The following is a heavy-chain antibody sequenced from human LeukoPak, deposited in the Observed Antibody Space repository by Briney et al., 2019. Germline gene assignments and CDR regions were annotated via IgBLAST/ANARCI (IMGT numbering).Heavy chain of an antibody. J-gene: IGHJ4*02. D-gene: IGHD6-13*01. Sequence: GGSLRLSCAASGFTFSSYGMSWVRQAPGKGLEWVSAISGSGGSTYYADSVKGRFTISRDNSKNTLYLQMNSLRAEDTAVYYCAKDTSSAAAGHLDYWGQGTLVTVSS. CDR1: GFTFSSYG. CDR2: ISGSGGST. V-gene: IGHV3-23*01. CDR3: AKDTSSAAAGHLDY.